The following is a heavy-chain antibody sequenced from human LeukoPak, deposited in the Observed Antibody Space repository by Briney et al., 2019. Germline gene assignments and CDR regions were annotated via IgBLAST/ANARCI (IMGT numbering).Heavy chain of an antibody. CDR2: ISASGGNT. V-gene: IGHV3-23*01. CDR1: GFTFSSYA. CDR3: TKGTRAVAGYYFDY. Sequence: PGGSLRLSCAASGFTFSSYAMNWVRQAPGKGLEWVSAISASGGNTYYADSVKGRFTISRDNSKNTLYLQMNSLRDEDTAVYYCTKGTRAVAGYYFDYWGQGTLVTVSS. J-gene: IGHJ4*02. D-gene: IGHD6-19*01.